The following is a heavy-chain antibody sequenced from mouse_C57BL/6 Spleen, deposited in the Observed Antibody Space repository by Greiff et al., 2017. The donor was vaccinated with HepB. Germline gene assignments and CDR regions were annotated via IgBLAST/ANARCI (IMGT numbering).Heavy chain of an antibody. V-gene: IGHV5-9-1*02. CDR2: ISSGGDYI. Sequence: DVMLVESGEGLVKPGGSLKLSCAASGFTFSSYAMSWVRQTPEKRLEWVAYISSGGDYIYYADTVKGRFTISRDNARNTLYLQMSSLKSEDTAMYYCTRGLIYFDYWGQGTTLTVSS. D-gene: IGHD1-1*01. CDR1: GFTFSSYA. CDR3: TRGLIYFDY. J-gene: IGHJ2*01.